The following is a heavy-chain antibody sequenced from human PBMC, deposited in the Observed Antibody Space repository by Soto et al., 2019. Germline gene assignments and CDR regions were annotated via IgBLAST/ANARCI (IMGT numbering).Heavy chain of an antibody. J-gene: IGHJ4*02. CDR2: FDPEDAKT. V-gene: IGHV1-24*01. CDR3: TTAPDC. CDR1: GYTLSELP. Sequence: GASVNVSCKVSGYTLSELPMHWVRQAPGKGLEWMGGFDPEDAKTIFAQKFQGRVTMTEDTSTDTAYMELSSLTSDDTAIYYCTTAPDCWGQGTLVTVSS.